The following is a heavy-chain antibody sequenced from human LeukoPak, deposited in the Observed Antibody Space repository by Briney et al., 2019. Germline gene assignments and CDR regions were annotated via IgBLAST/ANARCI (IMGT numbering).Heavy chain of an antibody. CDR2: ISSSGSTI. V-gene: IGHV3-48*03. CDR3: ARDVCDYVWGSYRLFDY. D-gene: IGHD3-16*02. Sequence: GGSLRLSCAASGFTFSSYEMNWVRQAPGKGLEWVSYISSSGSTIYYADSVKGRFTISRDNAKNSLYLQMNSLRAEDTAVYYCARDVCDYVWGSYRLFDYWGQGTLVTVSS. CDR1: GFTFSSYE. J-gene: IGHJ4*02.